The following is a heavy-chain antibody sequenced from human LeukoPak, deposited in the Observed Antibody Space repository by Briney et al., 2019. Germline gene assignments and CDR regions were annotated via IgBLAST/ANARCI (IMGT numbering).Heavy chain of an antibody. CDR3: ARLTMIVVVIRGDAFDI. D-gene: IGHD3-22*01. V-gene: IGHV3-7*01. CDR2: IKQDGSEK. J-gene: IGHJ3*02. Sequence: PRGSLRLSCAASGVTFSSYWMSWIRQAPGKGLEWVANIKQDGSEKYYVDSVKGRFTISRDNAKNSLYLQMNSLRAEDTAVYYCARLTMIVVVIRGDAFDIWGQGTMVTVSS. CDR1: GVTFSSYW.